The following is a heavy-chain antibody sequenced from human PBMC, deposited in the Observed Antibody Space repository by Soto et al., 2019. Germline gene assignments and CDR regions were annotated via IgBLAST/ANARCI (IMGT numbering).Heavy chain of an antibody. J-gene: IGHJ5*01. CDR1: GYTFTSYG. D-gene: IGHD2-15*01. CDR3: ARDIVVVVAATHRRFDS. Sequence: QVQLVQSGAEVKKPGASVKVSCKASGYTFTSYGISWVRQAPGQGLEWMGWISGYNGNTNYAQKLQGRVTMTTDTSTSTAYMELRSLRSDDTAVYYCARDIVVVVAATHRRFDSWGQGTLVTVSS. V-gene: IGHV1-18*01. CDR2: ISGYNGNT.